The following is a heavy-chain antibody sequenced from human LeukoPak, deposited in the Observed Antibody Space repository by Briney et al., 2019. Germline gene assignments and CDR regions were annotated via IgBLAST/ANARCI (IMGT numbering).Heavy chain of an antibody. CDR2: ISGSGGTT. Sequence: GGSLRLSCAASGFIFSRYGMSWVRQAPGKGLEWVSAISGSGGTTYYADSVKGRFTISRDNSKNTLYLQITSLRAEDTGVYYCAKAPGIAATYYMDVRGKGTTVTISS. V-gene: IGHV3-23*01. CDR1: GFIFSRYG. J-gene: IGHJ6*03. D-gene: IGHD6-13*01. CDR3: AKAPGIAATYYMDV.